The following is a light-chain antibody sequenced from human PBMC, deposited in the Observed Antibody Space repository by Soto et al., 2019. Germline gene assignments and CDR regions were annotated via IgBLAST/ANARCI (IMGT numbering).Light chain of an antibody. Sequence: QSVLTQPPSASGTPGQRVTISCSGSSSNIGSNYVYWYQQLPGTAPKLLIYRNNQRPSGVPERFSGSKSGTSASLAISGLRSEDEADYYCAAWDDSLSGPVFGGGTKVTVL. CDR1: SSNIGSNY. CDR2: RNN. V-gene: IGLV1-47*01. J-gene: IGLJ3*02. CDR3: AAWDDSLSGPV.